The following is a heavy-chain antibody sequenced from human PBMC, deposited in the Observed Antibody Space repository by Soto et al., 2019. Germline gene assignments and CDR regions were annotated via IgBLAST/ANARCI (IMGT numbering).Heavy chain of an antibody. J-gene: IGHJ4*02. D-gene: IGHD3-16*02. Sequence: GGSLRLSCAASGFTFTSYCMHWVRQAPGKGLVWVSRINSDGSSATYADSVKGRFTVSRDNAKNTLYLQVHSLTAEDTAVYYCAKYRRRGGNSACYFDFWGQGAQVTVSS. V-gene: IGHV3-74*01. CDR2: INSDGSSA. CDR1: GFTFTSYC. CDR3: AKYRRRGGNSACYFDF.